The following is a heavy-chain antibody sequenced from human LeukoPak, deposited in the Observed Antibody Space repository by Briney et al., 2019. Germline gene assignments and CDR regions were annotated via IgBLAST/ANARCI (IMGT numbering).Heavy chain of an antibody. CDR1: GGSISSGGYS. CDR2: IYHSGST. V-gene: IGHV4-30-2*01. Sequence: TSETLSLTCAVSGGSISSGGYSWSWIRQPPGKGLEWIGYIYHSGSTYYNPSLKSRVTISVDRSKNQFSLKLSSVTAADTAVYYCARGGSGPLDGMDVWGQGTTVTVSS. J-gene: IGHJ6*02. CDR3: ARGGSGPLDGMDV. D-gene: IGHD6-25*01.